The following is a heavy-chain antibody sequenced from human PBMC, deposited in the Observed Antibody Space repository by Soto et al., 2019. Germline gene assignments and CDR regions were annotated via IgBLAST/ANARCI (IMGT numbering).Heavy chain of an antibody. CDR1: GGTFSSYS. CDR2: LIPMFGTT. Sequence: QVQLVQSGAEVKTPGSSVKVSCKASGGTFSSYSINWVRQAPGQGLERMGRLIPMFGTTDYAQRFQGRVTFTADESTSTASMEVTNLTSEDTAVYYCARAVVLTFTRFYDMDVCGQGTTVTVSS. CDR3: ARAVVLTFTRFYDMDV. D-gene: IGHD3-9*01. J-gene: IGHJ6*02. V-gene: IGHV1-69*18.